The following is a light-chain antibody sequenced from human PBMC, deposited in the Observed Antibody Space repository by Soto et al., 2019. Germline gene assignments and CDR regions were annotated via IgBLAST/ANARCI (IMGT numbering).Light chain of an antibody. CDR3: SSYTSSSTLV. J-gene: IGLJ2*01. CDR2: EVS. V-gene: IGLV2-14*01. Sequence: QSVLTQPASVSGSPGQSITISCTGTSSDVGGYNYVSWYQQHPGKASKLMIYEVSNRPSGVSNRFSGSQSGNTASLTISGLQAEDEADYYCSSYTSSSTLVFGGGTKLTVL. CDR1: SSDVGGYNY.